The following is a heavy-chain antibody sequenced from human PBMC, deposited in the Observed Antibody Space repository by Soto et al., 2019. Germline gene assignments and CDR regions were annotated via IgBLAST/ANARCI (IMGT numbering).Heavy chain of an antibody. CDR3: ARVYYYDSSGYYAPRAWYFDL. J-gene: IGHJ2*01. CDR1: GGSISSGGYY. V-gene: IGHV4-31*03. Sequence: QVQLQESGPGLVKPSQTLSLTCTVSGGSISSGGYYWSWIRQHPGKGLEWIGYIYYSGSTYYNPSLKSRVTISVDTSKNQFSLKLSSVTAADTAVYYCARVYYYDSSGYYAPRAWYFDLWGRGTLVTVSS. D-gene: IGHD3-22*01. CDR2: IYYSGST.